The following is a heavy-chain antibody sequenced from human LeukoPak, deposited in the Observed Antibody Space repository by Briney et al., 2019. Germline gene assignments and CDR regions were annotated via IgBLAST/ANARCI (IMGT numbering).Heavy chain of an antibody. CDR1: GFTFSSYA. J-gene: IGHJ4*02. CDR3: ASQITMVRGVILY. V-gene: IGHV3-23*01. CDR2: ISGSGGST. Sequence: GGSLRLSCAASGFTFSSYAMSWVRQAPGKGLEWVPAISGSGGSTYYADSVKGRFTISRDNSKNTLYLQMNSLRAEDTAVYYCASQITMVRGVILYWGQGTLVTVSS. D-gene: IGHD3-10*01.